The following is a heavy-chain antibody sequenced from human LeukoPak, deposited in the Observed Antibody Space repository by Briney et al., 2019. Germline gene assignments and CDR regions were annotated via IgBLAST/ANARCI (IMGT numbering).Heavy chain of an antibody. J-gene: IGHJ4*02. CDR2: INPNSGGT. V-gene: IGHV1-2*02. Sequence: ASVKVSCKASGYTFTGYYMHWVRQAPGQGLEWMGWINPNSGGTNYAQKFQGRVTMTRDTSISTAYMELSRLRSDDTAVYYCARGVGSYQPLLYHFDYWGQGTLVTVSS. D-gene: IGHD2-2*02. CDR3: ARGVGSYQPLLYHFDY. CDR1: GYTFTGYY.